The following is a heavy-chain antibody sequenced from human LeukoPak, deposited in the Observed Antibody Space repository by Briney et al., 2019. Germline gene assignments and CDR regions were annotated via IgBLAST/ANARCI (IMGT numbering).Heavy chain of an antibody. Sequence: GGSLRLSCAASGFTFSSYAMHWVRQAPGKGLEWVAVISYDGSNKYYADSVKGRFTISRDNSKNTLYLQMNSLRADDTAVYYCARTTHRTSDAFDIWGQGAMVTVSS. V-gene: IGHV3-30*04. CDR2: ISYDGSNK. CDR3: ARTTHRTSDAFDI. D-gene: IGHD4-11*01. J-gene: IGHJ3*02. CDR1: GFTFSSYA.